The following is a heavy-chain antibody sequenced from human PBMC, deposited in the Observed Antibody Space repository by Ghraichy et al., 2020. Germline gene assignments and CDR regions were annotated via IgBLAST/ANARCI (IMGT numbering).Heavy chain of an antibody. CDR3: ARDGLPQLWSKNWFDP. CDR1: GFTFSDYY. Sequence: GGSLRLSCAASGFTFSDYYMSWIRQAPGKGLEWVSYISSSGSTIYYADSVKGRFTISRDNAKNSLYLQMNSLRAEDTAVYYCARDGLPQLWSKNWFDPWGQGTLVTVSS. CDR2: ISSSGSTI. D-gene: IGHD5-18*01. J-gene: IGHJ5*02. V-gene: IGHV3-11*01.